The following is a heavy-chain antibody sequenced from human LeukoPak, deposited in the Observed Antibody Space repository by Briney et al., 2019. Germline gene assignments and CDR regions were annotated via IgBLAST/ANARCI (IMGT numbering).Heavy chain of an antibody. CDR2: ISSSSSYI. J-gene: IGHJ3*02. CDR3: ARVSGHDAFDI. V-gene: IGHV3-21*01. CDR1: GFTFSSYS. D-gene: IGHD6-19*01. Sequence: GGSLRLSCAASGFTFSSYSMNWVRQAPGKGLEWVSSISSSSSYIYYADSVKGRFTISRDNAKNSLYLQMNSLRAEDTAVYYCARVSGHDAFDIWGQGTMVTVSS.